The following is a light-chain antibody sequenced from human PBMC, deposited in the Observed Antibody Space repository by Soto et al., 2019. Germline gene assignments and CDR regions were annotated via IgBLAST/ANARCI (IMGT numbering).Light chain of an antibody. CDR3: NSYTSNNTYV. CDR1: SSDVGGYNY. J-gene: IGLJ1*01. V-gene: IGLV2-8*01. Sequence: QSDLTQPPSASGSPGQSVTISCTGTSSDVGGYNYVSWYQQHPGKAPKLMIYEVSKRPSGVPDRFSGSKSGNTASLTISGLRAEDEADYYCNSYTSNNTYVFGTGTKVTVL. CDR2: EVS.